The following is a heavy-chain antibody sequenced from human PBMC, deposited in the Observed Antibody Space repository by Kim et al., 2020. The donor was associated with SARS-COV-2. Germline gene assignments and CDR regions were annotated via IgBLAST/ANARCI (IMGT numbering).Heavy chain of an antibody. CDR3: ARRYGDFDR. CDR2: IYPGGSDI. D-gene: IGHD2-21*02. Sequence: GESLKISCKASGYIFANYWIGWVRQMPEKGLEWMGIIYPGGSDIRYSPSFQGQVTMSVDKSISTAYLQWSSLKASDTAIYYCARRYGDFDRWGQGTLVTVSS. J-gene: IGHJ4*02. V-gene: IGHV5-51*01. CDR1: GYIFANYW.